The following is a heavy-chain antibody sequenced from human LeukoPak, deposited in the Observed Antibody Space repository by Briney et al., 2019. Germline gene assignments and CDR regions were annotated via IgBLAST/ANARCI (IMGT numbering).Heavy chain of an antibody. CDR2: VDPEDGET. D-gene: IGHD1-26*01. CDR3: ATMHLGSRELPKGGAFDI. CDR1: GYTFTDYY. V-gene: IGHV1-69-2*01. J-gene: IGHJ3*02. Sequence: GASVKVSCKASGYTFTDYYMHWVQQAPGKGLEWMGRVDPEDGETIYAEKFQGRVTITADTSTDTAYMELSSLRSEDTAVYYCATMHLGSRELPKGGAFDIWGQGTMVTVSS.